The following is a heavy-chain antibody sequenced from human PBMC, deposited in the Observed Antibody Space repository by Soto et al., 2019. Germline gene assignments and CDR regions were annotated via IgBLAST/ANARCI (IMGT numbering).Heavy chain of an antibody. J-gene: IGHJ4*02. CDR2: IYYSGST. CDR1: SGSIDNVYW. D-gene: IGHD1-26*01. CDR3: ARRYGGNLDY. Sequence: SETLSLTCAVSSGSIDNVYWWSWIRQPPGKGLEWIGYIYYSGSTNYNPSLKSRVTISVDTSKNQFSLKLSSVTAADTAVYYCARRYGGNLDYWGQGTLVTVSS. V-gene: IGHV4-59*08.